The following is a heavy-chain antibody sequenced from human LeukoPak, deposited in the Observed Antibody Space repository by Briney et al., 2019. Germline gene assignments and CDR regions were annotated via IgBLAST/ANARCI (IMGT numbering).Heavy chain of an antibody. D-gene: IGHD3-10*01. CDR3: ARDRYVLLWFGELSYFDY. CDR1: GFTFSSYW. V-gene: IGHV3-74*01. J-gene: IGHJ4*02. Sequence: GGSLRLSCAASGFTFSSYWMHWVRQAPGKGLVWVSRINTDGSSTSYADSVKGRFTISRDNAKNTLYLQMNSLRAEDTAVYYCARDRYVLLWFGELSYFDYWGQGTLVTVSP. CDR2: INTDGSST.